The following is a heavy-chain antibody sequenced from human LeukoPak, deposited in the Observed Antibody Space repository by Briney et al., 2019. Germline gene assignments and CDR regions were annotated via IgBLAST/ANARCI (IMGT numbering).Heavy chain of an antibody. J-gene: IGHJ6*02. V-gene: IGHV3-21*01. CDR2: ISSSSSYI. D-gene: IGHD3-9*01. Sequence: GGSLRLSCAASGFTFSSYAMSWVRQAPGKGLEWVSSISSSSSYIYYADSVKGRFTISRDNAKNSLYLQMNSLRAEDTAVYYCARFGHYDILTGPLGMDVWGQGTTVTVSS. CDR3: ARFGHYDILTGPLGMDV. CDR1: GFTFSSYA.